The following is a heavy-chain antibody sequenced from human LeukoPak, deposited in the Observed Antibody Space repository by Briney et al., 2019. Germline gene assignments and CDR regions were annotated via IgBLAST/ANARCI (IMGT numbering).Heavy chain of an antibody. CDR2: ISGSGGSA. CDR3: AKDQIRITMVRGVIGDFDY. J-gene: IGHJ4*02. CDR1: GFTFSTYS. D-gene: IGHD3-10*01. Sequence: PGGSLRLSCTASGFTFSTYSMNWVRQAPGKGLEWVSAISGSGGSAYYADSVKGRFTISRDNSKNTLYLQMNSLRAEDTAVYYCAKDQIRITMVRGVIGDFDYWGQGTLVTVSS. V-gene: IGHV3-23*01.